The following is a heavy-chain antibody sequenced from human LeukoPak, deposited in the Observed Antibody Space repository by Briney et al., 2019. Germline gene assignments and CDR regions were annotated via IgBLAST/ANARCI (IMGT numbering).Heavy chain of an antibody. CDR1: GGSFSGYY. CDR2: INHSGST. D-gene: IGHD3-10*01. V-gene: IGHV4-34*01. CDR3: ARGIITMVRGVIYTD. J-gene: IGHJ4*02. Sequence: SETLSLTCAVYGGSFSGYYWSWIRQPPGKGLEWIGEINHSGSTNYNPSLKSRVTISVDTSKNQFSLKLSSVTAADTAVYYCARGIITMVRGVIYTDWGQGTLVTVSS.